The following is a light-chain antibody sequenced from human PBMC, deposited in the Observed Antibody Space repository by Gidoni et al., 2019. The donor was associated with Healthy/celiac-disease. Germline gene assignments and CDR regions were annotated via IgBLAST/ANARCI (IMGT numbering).Light chain of an antibody. CDR2: GAS. CDR3: QHPGYT. Sequence: ELVLTQSPGTLSLSPGERATLSCRASQSVSSSYLAWYQQKPGQAPRLLIYGASSRATGIPDRFSGSGSGTDFTLTISRLEPEDFAVYYCQHPGYTFGQGTKLEIK. CDR1: QSVSSSY. V-gene: IGKV3-20*01. J-gene: IGKJ2*01.